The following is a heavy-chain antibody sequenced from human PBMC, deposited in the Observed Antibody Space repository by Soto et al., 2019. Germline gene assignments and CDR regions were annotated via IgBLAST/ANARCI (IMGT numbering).Heavy chain of an antibody. CDR3: ARGGGSDSFDY. V-gene: IGHV4-30-2*01. CDR2: INHLETT. D-gene: IGHD1-26*01. J-gene: IGHJ4*02. CDR1: GASITFGGSS. Sequence: PSETLSLTCTVSGASITFGGSSWSWIRQTPGKGLEWIGYINHLETTFYKPSFESRLTLSIDRAKNQFSLKLHSMSAADRAVYFCARGGGSDSFDYWGQGILVTVSS.